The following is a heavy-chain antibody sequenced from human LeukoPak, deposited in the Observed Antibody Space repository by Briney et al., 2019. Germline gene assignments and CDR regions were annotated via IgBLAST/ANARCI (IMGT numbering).Heavy chain of an antibody. D-gene: IGHD2-8*01. V-gene: IGHV4-38-2*01. CDR2: IYHSGST. CDR3: ARHFGDCTNGVCYTEGFDY. Sequence: KPSETLSLTCAVSGYSISSGYYWGWIRQPPGKGLEWFGSIYHSGSTYYNPSLKSRVTISVDTSKNKFSLKMRSVTAEDTAVYYCARHFGDCTNGVCYTEGFDYWGQGTLVTVSS. CDR1: GYSISSGYY. J-gene: IGHJ4*02.